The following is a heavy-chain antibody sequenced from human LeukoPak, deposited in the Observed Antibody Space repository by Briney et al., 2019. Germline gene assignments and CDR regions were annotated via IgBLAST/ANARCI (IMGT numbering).Heavy chain of an antibody. J-gene: IGHJ4*02. D-gene: IGHD3-10*01. Sequence: GGSLRLSCAASGFAFSNYGIHWVRQAPGKGLEWVANIKQDGSEKYYVDSVKGRFTISRDNAKNSLYLQMNSLRAEDTAVYYCARDLEGLLWFGETHWGQGTLVTVSS. CDR1: GFAFSNYG. V-gene: IGHV3-7*01. CDR2: IKQDGSEK. CDR3: ARDLEGLLWFGETH.